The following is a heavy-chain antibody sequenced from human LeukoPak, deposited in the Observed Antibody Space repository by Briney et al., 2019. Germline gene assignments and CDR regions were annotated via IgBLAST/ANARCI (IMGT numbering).Heavy chain of an antibody. CDR2: IYYRGRT. V-gene: IGHV4-59*01. Sequence: SETLSLTCTVSGGSISSYDWSWIRQPPGKGLELICYIYYRGRTNSNPSLRSRVTISVDTSKNQFSLNLISVTAADTAVYYCARALRQQLVTGWFDPWGQGTLVTVSS. CDR1: GGSISSYD. CDR3: ARALRQQLVTGWFDP. J-gene: IGHJ5*02. D-gene: IGHD6-13*01.